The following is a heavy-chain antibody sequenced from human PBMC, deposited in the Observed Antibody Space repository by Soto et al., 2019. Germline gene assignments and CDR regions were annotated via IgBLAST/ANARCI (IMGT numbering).Heavy chain of an antibody. D-gene: IGHD4-4*01. CDR1: GGSISSGGYY. CDR3: ARVLTTVTTAHFDY. V-gene: IGHV4-31*03. J-gene: IGHJ4*02. Sequence: LSLTCTVSGGSISSGGYYWSWIRQHPGKGLEWIGYIYYSGSTYYNPSLKSRVTISVDTSKNQFSLKLSSVTAADTAVYYCARVLTTVTTAHFDYWGQGTLVTVSS. CDR2: IYYSGST.